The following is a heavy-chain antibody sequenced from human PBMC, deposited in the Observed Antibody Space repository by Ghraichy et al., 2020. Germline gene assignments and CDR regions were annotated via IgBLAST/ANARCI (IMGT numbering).Heavy chain of an antibody. D-gene: IGHD1-26*01. V-gene: IGHV3-21*01. CDR2: INTGGSDK. J-gene: IGHJ4*02. Sequence: LSLTCEVSGFMFSSFNMNWVRQAPGKGPEWVASINTGGSDKNYADSVQGRFTISRDNAKKLLHLQMDSLRADDTAVYFCASSLSYRTYDYWGQGTQVTVSS. CDR3: ASSLSYRTYDY. CDR1: GFMFSSFN.